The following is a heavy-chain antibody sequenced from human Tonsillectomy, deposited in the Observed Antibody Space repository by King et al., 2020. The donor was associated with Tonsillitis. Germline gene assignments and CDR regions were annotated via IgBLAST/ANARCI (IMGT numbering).Heavy chain of an antibody. V-gene: IGHV3-74*01. CDR2: IISDGSST. Sequence: VQLVESGGGLVQPGGSLRLSCAASGFTFSSYWMHWVRQAPGKGLVWVSRIISDGSSTSYADSVKGRFTISRDNAKNTLYMQMNSLRVEDTAVYYCARDDEMAPGSYYYGMDVWGQGTTVTVSS. J-gene: IGHJ6*02. CDR1: GFTFSSYW. D-gene: IGHD5-24*01. CDR3: ARDDEMAPGSYYYGMDV.